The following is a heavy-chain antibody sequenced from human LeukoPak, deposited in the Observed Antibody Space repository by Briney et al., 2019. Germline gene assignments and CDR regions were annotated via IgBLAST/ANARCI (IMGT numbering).Heavy chain of an antibody. V-gene: IGHV4-61*01. CDR2: IYYSGST. Sequence: ETLSLTCTVSGGSISSTTYYWGWIRQPPGKGLEWIGYIYYSGSTNYNPSLKSRVTISVDTSKNQFSLKLSSVTAADTAVYYCARDNWNYGSSMDVWGQGTTVTVSS. CDR1: GGSISSTTYY. J-gene: IGHJ6*02. CDR3: ARDNWNYGSSMDV. D-gene: IGHD1-7*01.